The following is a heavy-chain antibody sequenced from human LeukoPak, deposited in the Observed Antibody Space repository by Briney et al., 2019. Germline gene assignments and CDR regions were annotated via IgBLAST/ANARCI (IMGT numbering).Heavy chain of an antibody. D-gene: IGHD3-10*01. V-gene: IGHV4-39*07. CDR2: IYYSGST. CDR3: ARGGTWFGELLPRATLVSRALGV. J-gene: IGHJ6*04. CDR1: GGSVSSSAYY. Sequence: PSETLSLTCTVSGGSVSSSAYYWGWIRQPPEKGLEWIGNIYYSGSTYYNPSLKSRVTISIDTSKNQFSLKLSSVTAADTAVYYCARGGTWFGELLPRATLVSRALGVWGKGTTVTISS.